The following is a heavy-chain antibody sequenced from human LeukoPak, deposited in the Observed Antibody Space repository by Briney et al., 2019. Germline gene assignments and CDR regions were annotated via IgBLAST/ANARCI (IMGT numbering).Heavy chain of an antibody. J-gene: IGHJ3*02. CDR2: ISSSSSYI. Sequence: GSLRLSCAASGFTFSSYTMNWVRQAPGKGLEWVSSISSSSSYIYYADSVKGRFTISRDNAKNSLYLQMNSLRAEDTAVYYCASYNWNYVVHAFDIWGQGTMVTVSS. V-gene: IGHV3-21*01. CDR1: GFTFSSYT. D-gene: IGHD1-7*01. CDR3: ASYNWNYVVHAFDI.